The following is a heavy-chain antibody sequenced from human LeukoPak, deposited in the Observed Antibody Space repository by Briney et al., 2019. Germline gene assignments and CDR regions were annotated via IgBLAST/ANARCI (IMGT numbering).Heavy chain of an antibody. J-gene: IGHJ5*02. V-gene: IGHV4-39*01. CDR2: IYNTGTT. CDR3: ARHQSMTWFAP. CDR1: SGSVTSTHYH. Sequence: SETLSLTCTVSSGSVTSTHYHWDWIRQPPGKGLEWIGSIYNTGTTYYNPSLQSRVTISVDTSKNQFSLKLSSVTAADTAVCYCARHQSMTWFAPWGQGTLVTVSS.